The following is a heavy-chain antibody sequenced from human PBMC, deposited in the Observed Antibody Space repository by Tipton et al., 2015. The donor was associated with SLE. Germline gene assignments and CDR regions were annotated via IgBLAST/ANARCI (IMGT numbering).Heavy chain of an antibody. CDR3: AKDIWGILGTFGGAFDI. Sequence: SLRLSCAASGFTFSSYGMHWVRQAPGKGLEWVAFIRYDGSNKYYADSVKGRFTISRDTSKSRLYLQMNSLGAEDTAVYYCAKDIWGILGTFGGAFDIWGQGTMVTVSS. V-gene: IGHV3-30*02. CDR1: GFTFSSYG. CDR2: IRYDGSNK. D-gene: IGHD3-10*01. J-gene: IGHJ3*02.